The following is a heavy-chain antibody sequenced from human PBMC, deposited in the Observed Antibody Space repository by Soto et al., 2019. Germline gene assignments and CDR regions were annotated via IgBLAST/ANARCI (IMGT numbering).Heavy chain of an antibody. Sequence: QVQLQESGPGLVKPSQTLSLTCTVSGGSISSGDYYWSWIRQPPEKGLEWIGYIYYSGRTYYNPSLKRRVTISVDPSKNQFSPKLSSVTATDTAVYYCARLLRLGELSFDYWGQGTLVTVSS. CDR2: IYYSGRT. V-gene: IGHV4-30-4*01. D-gene: IGHD3-16*02. CDR3: ARLLRLGELSFDY. CDR1: GGSISSGDYY. J-gene: IGHJ4*02.